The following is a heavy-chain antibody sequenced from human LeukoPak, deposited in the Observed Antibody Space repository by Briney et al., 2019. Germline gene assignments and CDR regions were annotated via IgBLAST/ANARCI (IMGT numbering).Heavy chain of an antibody. CDR3: ARLDEYSSSSRYYGMDV. CDR1: GGTFSSYG. J-gene: IGHJ6*02. CDR2: IIPIFGTA. V-gene: IGHV1-69*13. D-gene: IGHD6-6*01. Sequence: ASVKVSCRASGGTFSSYGISWVRQAPGQGLEWMGGIIPIFGTANYAQKFQGRVTITADESTSTAYMELSSLRSEDTAVYYCARLDEYSSSSRYYGMDVWGQGTTVTVSS.